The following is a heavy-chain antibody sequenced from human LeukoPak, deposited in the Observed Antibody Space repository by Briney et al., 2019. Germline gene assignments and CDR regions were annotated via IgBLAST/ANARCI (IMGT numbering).Heavy chain of an antibody. CDR3: ARFRDGYNAYYLDY. CDR2: IYYSGST. Sequence: PSETLSLTCAVNSGSFSGYYWTWIRQPPGKGLEWIGYIYYSGSTNYNPSLKSRVTISVDTSKNQFSLKLSSVTAADTAVYYCARFRDGYNAYYLDYWGQGTLVTVSS. D-gene: IGHD5-24*01. V-gene: IGHV4-59*08. J-gene: IGHJ4*02. CDR1: SGSFSGYY.